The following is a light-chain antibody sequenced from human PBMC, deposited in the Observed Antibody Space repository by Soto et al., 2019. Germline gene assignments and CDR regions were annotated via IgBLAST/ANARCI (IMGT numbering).Light chain of an antibody. Sequence: QSVLTQSTSVSGSPGQSITISRTGSSSDIGLYNSVAWYQQRPGRVPKLILYDVSSRPSGVSRRFSGSKSDNTASLTISGLQSEDEADYYCSSYSAGTTNYVFGTGTKVTVL. CDR3: SSYSAGTTNYV. V-gene: IGLV2-14*01. CDR1: SSDIGLYNS. J-gene: IGLJ1*01. CDR2: DVS.